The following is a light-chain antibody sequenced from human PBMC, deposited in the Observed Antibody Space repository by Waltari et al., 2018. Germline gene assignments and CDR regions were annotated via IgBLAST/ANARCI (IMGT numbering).Light chain of an antibody. CDR3: MQGTQLPWT. V-gene: IGKV2-29*02. CDR1: QSLLHRNGKTF. J-gene: IGKJ1*01. Sequence: EIIMSQTPLSLAVTPGQPATISCKSSQSLLHRNGKTFLFWYLQKSGQSPQPLISEVSRRFSGVPDRFSGSGSGTDFALRISRVEADDVGVYYCMQGTQLPWTFGQGTKVEIK. CDR2: EVS.